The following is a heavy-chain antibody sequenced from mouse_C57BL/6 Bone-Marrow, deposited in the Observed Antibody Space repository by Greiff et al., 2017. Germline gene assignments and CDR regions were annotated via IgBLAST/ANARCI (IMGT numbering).Heavy chain of an antibody. CDR2: IDPEDGVT. J-gene: IGHJ2*01. V-gene: IGHV14-2*01. CDR1: GFNIKDYY. CDR3: ARGVLYFDY. Sequence: VQLQQSGAELVKPGASVTLSCTASGFNIKDYYMHWVKQRTEQGLEWIGRIDPEDGVTKYAPKFQGKATITADTSSNTAYLQLSSLTSEDTAVYYCARGVLYFDYRGQGTTLTVSS.